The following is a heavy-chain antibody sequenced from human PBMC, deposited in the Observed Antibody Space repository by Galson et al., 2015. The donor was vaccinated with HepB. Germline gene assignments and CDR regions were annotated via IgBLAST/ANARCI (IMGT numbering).Heavy chain of an antibody. CDR1: GGSVSSGAFS. J-gene: IGHJ3*02. CDR3: ARESVGYDSSGSDAFDI. Sequence: LTCAVSGGSVSSGAFSWSWIRQPPGKGLEWIGYIYYSGITYYNPSLESRVTISLDTSKNQVSLNLSSVTAADTAVYFCARESVGYDSSGSDAFDIWGQGTTVTVSS. V-gene: IGHV4-30-4*07. CDR2: IYYSGIT. D-gene: IGHD3-22*01.